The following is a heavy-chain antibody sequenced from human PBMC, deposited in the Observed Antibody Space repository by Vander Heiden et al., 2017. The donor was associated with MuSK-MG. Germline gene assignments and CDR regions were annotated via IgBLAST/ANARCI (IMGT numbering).Heavy chain of an antibody. J-gene: IGHJ6*02. D-gene: IGHD7-27*01. Sequence: EVQLVESGGGLVQPGRSLRLSCTASGFTVRDYDMSWFRQAPGKGLEWVGFIRSKADGGTTEYAASVKGRFTISRDDSKSIAYLQMNSLKTEDTAVYYCTRELGRYYYYGMDVWGQGTTVTVSS. CDR2: IRSKADGGTT. V-gene: IGHV3-49*03. CDR1: GFTVRDYD. CDR3: TRELGRYYYYGMDV.